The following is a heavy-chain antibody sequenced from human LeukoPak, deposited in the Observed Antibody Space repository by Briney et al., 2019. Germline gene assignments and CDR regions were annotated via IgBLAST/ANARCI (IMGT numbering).Heavy chain of an antibody. CDR1: GFIFGDYN. Sequence: GGSLRLSCTTSGFIFGDYNMNCVRQAPGKGLECVGYIRAKIHEGTTDFAASVKGRFTISRDDSKSIAYLQMTSLKSGDTAVYYCSRGQKDPYGPEFDYWGQGTLVTVSS. CDR3: SRGQKDPYGPEFDY. CDR2: IRAKIHEGTT. J-gene: IGHJ4*02. V-gene: IGHV3-49*04. D-gene: IGHD3-10*01.